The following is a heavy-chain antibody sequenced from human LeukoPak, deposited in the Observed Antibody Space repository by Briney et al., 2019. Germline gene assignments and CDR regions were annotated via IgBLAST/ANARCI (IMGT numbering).Heavy chain of an antibody. CDR1: GYTFTGYY. CDR2: INPNSGGT. D-gene: IGHD3-9*01. Sequence: ASVKVSCKASGYTFTGYYMHWVRQAPGQGFEWMGWINPNSGGTNYAQKFQGRVTMTRDTSISTAYMELSRLRSDDTAVYYCARDRGMERYFDWLDGMDVWGQGTTVTVSS. CDR3: ARDRGMERYFDWLDGMDV. J-gene: IGHJ6*02. V-gene: IGHV1-2*02.